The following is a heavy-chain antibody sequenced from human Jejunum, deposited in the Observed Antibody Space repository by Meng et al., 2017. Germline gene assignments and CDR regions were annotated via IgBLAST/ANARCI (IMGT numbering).Heavy chain of an antibody. Sequence: QVQLVQSGSEVKKPGASVRVSCKTSGYSFKSYAINWVRQAPGQGLEWMGWISGYTRNTKYSEKFQDRLTITVDTATATAYRYLCSLRSDGTTIYYCARNNGMLRLRDFDFSGERTLVTVSS. CDR3: ARNNGMLRLRDFDF. CDR2: ISGYTRNT. V-gene: IGHV1-18*01. J-gene: IGHJ4*02. CDR1: GYSFKSYA. D-gene: IGHD4-17*01.